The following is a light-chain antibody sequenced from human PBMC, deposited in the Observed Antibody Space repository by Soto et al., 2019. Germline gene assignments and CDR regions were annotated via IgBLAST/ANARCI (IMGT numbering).Light chain of an antibody. CDR1: QSAFSSY. CDR3: QQYGSSAWT. Sequence: ETVLTQSPGTLSLSPGERATLSCRASQSAFSSYLAWFQKKPGQAPRLLIYSASSRATGVPDRFSGSGSGTDFTLTISRLEPEDFAVYYCQQYGSSAWTLGQGTKVEIK. J-gene: IGKJ1*01. V-gene: IGKV3-20*01. CDR2: SAS.